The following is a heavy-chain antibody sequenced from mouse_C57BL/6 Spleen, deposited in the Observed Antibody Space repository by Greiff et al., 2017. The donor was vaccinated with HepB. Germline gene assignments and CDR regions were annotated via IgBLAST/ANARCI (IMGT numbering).Heavy chain of an antibody. Sequence: VKLMESGAELARPGASVKLSCKASGYTFTSYGISWVKQRTGQGLEWIGEIYPRSGNTYYNEKFKGKATLTADKSSSTAYMELRSLTSEDSAVYFCAREGVGYYYGSSYFDYWGQGTTLTVSS. CDR3: AREGVGYYYGSSYFDY. J-gene: IGHJ2*01. D-gene: IGHD1-1*01. CDR1: GYTFTSYG. V-gene: IGHV1-81*01. CDR2: IYPRSGNT.